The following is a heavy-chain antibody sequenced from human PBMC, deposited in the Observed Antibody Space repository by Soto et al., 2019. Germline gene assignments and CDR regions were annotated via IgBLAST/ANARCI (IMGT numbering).Heavy chain of an antibody. CDR1: GFSFSSFE. CDR2: ITSTGNTL. V-gene: IGHV3-48*03. Sequence: PGRPLRLSCAAYGFSFSSFEMNWVRQAPGKGLEWVSYITSTGNTLYYADSVKGRFTISRDNAKNSLYLQMNRLRAEDTAVYYCARGNSPVNVHWGQGTLVTVSS. D-gene: IGHD3-16*02. J-gene: IGHJ4*02. CDR3: ARGNSPVNVH.